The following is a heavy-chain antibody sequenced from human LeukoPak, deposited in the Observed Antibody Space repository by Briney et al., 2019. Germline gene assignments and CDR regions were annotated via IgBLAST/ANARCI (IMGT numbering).Heavy chain of an antibody. CDR1: GGTFISYA. Sequence: ASVKVSCKASGGTFISYAISWVRQAPGQGLEWMGGIIPIFGTAIYAQKFQGRVTMTEDTSTDTAYMELSSLRSEDTAVYYCATRGDYGDYESGNWFDPWGQGTLVTVS. D-gene: IGHD4-17*01. CDR2: IIPIFGTA. J-gene: IGHJ5*02. CDR3: ATRGDYGDYESGNWFDP. V-gene: IGHV1-69*06.